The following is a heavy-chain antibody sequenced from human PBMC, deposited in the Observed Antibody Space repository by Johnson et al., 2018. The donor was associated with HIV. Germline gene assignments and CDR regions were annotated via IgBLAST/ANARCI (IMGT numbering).Heavy chain of an antibody. Sequence: QVQLVESGGGVVQPGRSLRLSCAASGFTFSNFAMGWVRQAPGKGLEWVALISYDGYNKYFADSVKGRFIISRDNSKNTLYLQMNSLTTEDTAAYYCARGGGCGGDCYSGFDAFDIWGQGTMVTVS. J-gene: IGHJ3*02. CDR1: GFTFSNFA. CDR2: ISYDGYNK. D-gene: IGHD2-21*01. V-gene: IGHV3-30-3*01. CDR3: ARGGGCGGDCYSGFDAFDI.